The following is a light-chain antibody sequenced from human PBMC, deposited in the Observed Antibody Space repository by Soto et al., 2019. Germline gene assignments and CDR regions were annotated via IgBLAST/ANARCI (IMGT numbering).Light chain of an antibody. V-gene: IGKV1-33*01. CDR3: QQYDNLLFT. CDR1: QDISNH. J-gene: IGKJ3*01. CDR2: DAS. Sequence: DIQMTQSPSSLSASVGDRVTITCLASQDISNHLNWYQQKPGEAPKLLIYDASNLETGVPSRFSGSGSGTDFTFTISSLQPEDFAAYYCQQYDNLLFTFGPGTKVDIK.